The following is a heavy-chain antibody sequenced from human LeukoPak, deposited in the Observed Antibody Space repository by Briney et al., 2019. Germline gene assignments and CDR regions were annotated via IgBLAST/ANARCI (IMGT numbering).Heavy chain of an antibody. CDR2: IRYDGSNK. CDR1: GFTFSNYG. CDR3: AKPLAGYSSAFDY. J-gene: IGHJ4*02. D-gene: IGHD5-18*01. V-gene: IGHV3-30*02. Sequence: GGSLRLSCAASGFTFSNYGVHWVRQAPGKGLEWVAFIRYDGSNKYYADSVKGRFTISRDNSKNTLYLQMDSLGADDTALYYCAKPLAGYSSAFDYWGQGTLVTVSS.